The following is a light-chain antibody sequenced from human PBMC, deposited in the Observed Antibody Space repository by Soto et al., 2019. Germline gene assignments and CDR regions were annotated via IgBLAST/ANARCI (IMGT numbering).Light chain of an antibody. Sequence: QSALSQPASVSGSPGQSITISCTGTSSDFGNYNYVSWYQHHPGKAPKLMIYDVSNRPSGVSNRFSGSKSGNTASLTISGLQAEDEADYYSSSYTSSSTPCVFGTGTRSPS. J-gene: IGLJ1*01. V-gene: IGLV2-14*03. CDR1: SSDFGNYNY. CDR2: DVS. CDR3: SSYTSSSTPCV.